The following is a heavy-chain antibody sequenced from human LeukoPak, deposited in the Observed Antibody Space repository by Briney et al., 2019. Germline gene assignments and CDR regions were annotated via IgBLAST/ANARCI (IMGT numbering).Heavy chain of an antibody. D-gene: IGHD3-3*01. CDR3: ARDDLKAGITIFYRW. V-gene: IGHV4-59*01. Sequence: KSSETLSLTCTVSGGSISSYYWSWIRQPPGKGLEWIGYIYYSGSTNYNPSLKSRVTISVDTSKNQFSLKLSSVTAADTAVYYCARDDLKAGITIFYRWWGQGTLVTVSS. J-gene: IGHJ4*02. CDR1: GGSISSYY. CDR2: IYYSGST.